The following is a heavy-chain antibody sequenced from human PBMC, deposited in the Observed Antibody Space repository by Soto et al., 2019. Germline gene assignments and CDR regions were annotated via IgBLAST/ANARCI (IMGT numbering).Heavy chain of an antibody. Sequence: QLQLQESGPGLLQPSETLSLTCSVSGGSVRSGSYYWTWIRQPPGKGLEWIGYIYQSETTNYNTTLKSRVTISIDTSKNPFFLKLNSVTAADTAVYYCAIDSSGRHAYWGQGTLVTVSS. CDR3: AIDSSGRHAY. CDR1: GGSVRSGSYY. CDR2: IYQSETT. D-gene: IGHD3-22*01. V-gene: IGHV4-61*01. J-gene: IGHJ4*02.